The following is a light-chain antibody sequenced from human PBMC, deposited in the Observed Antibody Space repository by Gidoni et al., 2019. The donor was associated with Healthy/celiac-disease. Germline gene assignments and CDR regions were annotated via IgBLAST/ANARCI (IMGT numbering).Light chain of an antibody. V-gene: IGKV3-11*01. CDR3: QQRSNWPIT. CDR2: DAS. J-gene: IGKJ5*01. CDR1: QSVSSY. Sequence: DIVLTQSPATLSLSPGERATLSCRASQSVSSYLAWYQQKPGQAPRRLIYDASNRATGIPARFSGSGSGTDFTLTISSREPEDFAVYYCQQRSNWPITFXQXTRLEIK.